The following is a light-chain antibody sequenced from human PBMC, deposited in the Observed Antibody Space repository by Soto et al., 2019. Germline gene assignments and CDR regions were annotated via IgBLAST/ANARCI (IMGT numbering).Light chain of an antibody. J-gene: IGKJ2*01. CDR1: QNIIFY. Sequence: DIQMTQSPSYLSASVGDRVTITCRASQNIIFYLNWYQQKPGQAPRLLIYAASNLQSGVPSRFSGSGSGTEFTLTISSLQPEDFETYFCQQSYTTPGYTFGQGTKLEIK. V-gene: IGKV1-39*01. CDR3: QQSYTTPGYT. CDR2: AAS.